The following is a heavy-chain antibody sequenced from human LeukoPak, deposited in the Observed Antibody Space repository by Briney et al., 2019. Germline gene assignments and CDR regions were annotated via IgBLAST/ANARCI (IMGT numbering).Heavy chain of an antibody. V-gene: IGHV3-53*01. CDR2: IYSGGST. CDR1: GFTVSSNY. J-gene: IGHJ3*02. CDR3: ARDRGPDSSSWYRDAFDI. D-gene: IGHD6-13*01. Sequence: GGSLRLSCAASGFTVSSNYMSWVRQAPGKGLEWVSVIYSGGSTHYADSVKGRFTISRDNSKNTLYLQMNSLRAEDTAVYYCARDRGPDSSSWYRDAFDIWGQGTMVTVSS.